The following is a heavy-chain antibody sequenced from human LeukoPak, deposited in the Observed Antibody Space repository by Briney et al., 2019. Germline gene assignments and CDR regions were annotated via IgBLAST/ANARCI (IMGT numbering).Heavy chain of an antibody. CDR2: INHSGRT. V-gene: IGHV4-34*01. D-gene: IGHD2/OR15-2a*01. CDR3: ARGTLIVLNY. J-gene: IGHJ4*02. Sequence: PSETLSLTCALYGGSFSDYYWSWIRQPPGKGLEWIGEINHSGRTNYNPSLKIRVTISVDTSKDQFSLKLSSVNAADTAVYYSARGTLIVLNYWGQGTLVTAAS. CDR1: GGSFSDYY.